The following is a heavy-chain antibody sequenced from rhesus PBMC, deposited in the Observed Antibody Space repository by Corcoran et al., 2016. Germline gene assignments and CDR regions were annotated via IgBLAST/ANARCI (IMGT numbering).Heavy chain of an antibody. CDR3: AKGYCTTSGCSFDY. V-gene: IGHV5S1*01. Sequence: EVQLVQSGAEVKRPGESLRISCKTSGYSFTSSWINWVRQMPGKGLEWMGRIYPVDSDTRYSPSFQGQVTISADKSLSTTYLQWSSLKASDTATYYCAKGYCTTSGCSFDYWGQGVLVTVSS. D-gene: IGHD2-21*01. CDR1: GYSFTSSW. J-gene: IGHJ4*01. CDR2: IYPVDSDT.